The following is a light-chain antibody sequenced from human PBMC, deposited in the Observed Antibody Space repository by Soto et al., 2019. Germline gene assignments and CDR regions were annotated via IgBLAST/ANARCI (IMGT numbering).Light chain of an antibody. CDR1: ISDVGGYNY. CDR2: EVS. Sequence: QSLLTHPASLSGSPGQSITISCTGTISDVGGYNYVSWYQQHPGKAPKLMIYEVSYRPSGVSNRFSGSKSGNTASLTISGLQAEDEADYYCSSYTSRGTYVFGTGTKVTVL. J-gene: IGLJ1*01. V-gene: IGLV2-14*01. CDR3: SSYTSRGTYV.